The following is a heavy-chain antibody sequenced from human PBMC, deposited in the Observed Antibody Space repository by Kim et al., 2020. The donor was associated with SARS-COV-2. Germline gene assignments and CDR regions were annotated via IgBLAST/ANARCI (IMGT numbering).Heavy chain of an antibody. D-gene: IGHD3-10*01. J-gene: IGHJ4*02. V-gene: IGHV3-23*01. Sequence: ADSVKARFTISSDNSKCTMYLQMHSLRAEDTAVYYCARQVVVRGVSIYFDYWGQGTLVTVSS. CDR3: ARQVVVRGVSIYFDY.